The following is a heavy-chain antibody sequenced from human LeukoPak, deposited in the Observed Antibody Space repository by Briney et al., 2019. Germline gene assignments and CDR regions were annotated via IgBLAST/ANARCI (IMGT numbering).Heavy chain of an antibody. Sequence: SETLSLTCAVYGGSFSGYYWSWIRQPPGRGLEWIGEINHSGSTNYNPSLKSRVTISVDTSKNQFSLKLSSVTAADTAVYYCARGTTMIVNPGSRYYYYYGMDVWGQGTTVTVSS. CDR3: ARGTTMIVNPGSRYYYYYGMDV. D-gene: IGHD3-22*01. CDR1: GGSFSGYY. V-gene: IGHV4-34*01. CDR2: INHSGST. J-gene: IGHJ6*02.